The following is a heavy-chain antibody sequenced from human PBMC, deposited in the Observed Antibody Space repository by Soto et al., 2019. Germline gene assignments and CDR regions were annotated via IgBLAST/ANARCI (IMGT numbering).Heavy chain of an antibody. Sequence: ITLKESGPALVKPTQTLTLTCTISGFSLSTGGVGVGWIRQPPGKALEWLALIYWDDDKRYSPSLRSRLTITKDTSKNQVVLTMTNIDPVDTATYYCAHSRCGGDCLQSYSSHYYYGMDVWGQGTTVTVSS. J-gene: IGHJ6*02. CDR2: IYWDDDK. V-gene: IGHV2-5*02. CDR3: AHSRCGGDCLQSYSSHYYYGMDV. D-gene: IGHD2-21*02. CDR1: GFSLSTGGVG.